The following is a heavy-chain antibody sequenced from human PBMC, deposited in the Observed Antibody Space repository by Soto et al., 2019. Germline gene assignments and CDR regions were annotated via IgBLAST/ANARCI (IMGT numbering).Heavy chain of an antibody. CDR1: GLTFSSYW. CDR2: INSDGSST. D-gene: IGHD3-10*01. Sequence: PGGSLRLSCAASGLTFSSYWMHWVRQDPGKGLVWVSRINSDGSSTNYADSVKGRFTISRDNAKNTLYLQMNSLRAEDTAVYYCARAGYYGSGSYYNGIYYYYGMDVWGQGTTVTVSS. CDR3: ARAGYYGSGSYYNGIYYYYGMDV. J-gene: IGHJ6*02. V-gene: IGHV3-74*01.